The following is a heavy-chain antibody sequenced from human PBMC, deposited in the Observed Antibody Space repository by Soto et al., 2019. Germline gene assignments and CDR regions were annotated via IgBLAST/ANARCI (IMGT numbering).Heavy chain of an antibody. J-gene: IGHJ5*02. CDR1: GGSFSGYY. D-gene: IGHD6-13*01. V-gene: IGHV4-34*01. Sequence: SETLSLTCAVYGGSFSGYYWSWIRQPPGKGLEWIGEINHSGSTNYNPSLKSRVTISVDTSKNQFSLKLSSVTAADTAVYYCARVGIAAAATKPYNWFDPWGQGTRVTVS. CDR2: INHSGST. CDR3: ARVGIAAAATKPYNWFDP.